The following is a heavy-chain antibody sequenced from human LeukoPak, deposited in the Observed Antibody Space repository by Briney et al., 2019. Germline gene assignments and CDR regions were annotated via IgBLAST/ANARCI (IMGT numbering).Heavy chain of an antibody. CDR3: ARDHLNYYGSVMGPH. J-gene: IGHJ4*02. CDR2: IYYSGST. Sequence: PSETLSLTCTVSGGSLSSGGYYWSWIRQHPGTGLEWIGYIYYSGSTYYNPSLKSRVTISVDTSKNQFSLKLSSVTAADTAVYYCARDHLNYYGSVMGPHWGQETLVTVS. V-gene: IGHV4-31*03. D-gene: IGHD3-10*01. CDR1: GGSLSSGGYY.